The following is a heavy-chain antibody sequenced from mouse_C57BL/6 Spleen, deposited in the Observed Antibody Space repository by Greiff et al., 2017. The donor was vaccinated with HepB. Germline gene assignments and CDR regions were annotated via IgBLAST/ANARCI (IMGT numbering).Heavy chain of an antibody. CDR3: ARNYGSSVGYFDV. J-gene: IGHJ1*03. Sequence: VQLQQPGAELVRPGTSVKLSCKASGYTFTSYWMHWVKQRPGQGLEWIGVIDPSDSYTNYNQKFKGKATLTVDTSSSTAYMQLSSLTSEDSAVYYCARNYGSSVGYFDVWGTGTTVTVSS. V-gene: IGHV1-59*01. D-gene: IGHD1-1*01. CDR2: IDPSDSYT. CDR1: GYTFTSYW.